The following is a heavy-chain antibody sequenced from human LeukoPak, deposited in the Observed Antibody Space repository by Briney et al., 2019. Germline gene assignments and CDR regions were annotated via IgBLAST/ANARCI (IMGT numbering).Heavy chain of an antibody. J-gene: IGHJ4*02. D-gene: IGHD5-18*01. V-gene: IGHV1-18*01. CDR3: ARDSGRIQLWSDLDY. Sequence: ASVKVSCKASGYTFTSYGISWVRQAPGQGLEWMGWISAYNGNTNYAQKLQGRVTMTTDTSTSTAYMELRSLRSDDTAVYYCARDSGRIQLWSDLDYWGQGTLLTVSS. CDR2: ISAYNGNT. CDR1: GYTFTSYG.